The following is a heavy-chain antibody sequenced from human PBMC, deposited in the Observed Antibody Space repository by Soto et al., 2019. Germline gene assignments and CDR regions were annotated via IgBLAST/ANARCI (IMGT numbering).Heavy chain of an antibody. J-gene: IGHJ2*01. CDR2: INAGNGNT. CDR3: ASALEPEIAAAGYWYFDL. Sequence: QVQLVQSGAEVKKPGASVKVSCKASGYTFTSYAMHWVRQAPGQRLEWMGWINAGNGNTKYSQKFQGRVTITRDTSASTAYMELSSLRSEDTSVYYCASALEPEIAAAGYWYFDLWGLGILVTVSS. D-gene: IGHD6-13*01. V-gene: IGHV1-3*01. CDR1: GYTFTSYA.